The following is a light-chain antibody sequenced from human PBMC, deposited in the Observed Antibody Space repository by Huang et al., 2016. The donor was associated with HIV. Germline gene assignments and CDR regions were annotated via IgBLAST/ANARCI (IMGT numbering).Light chain of an antibody. J-gene: IGKJ3*01. CDR1: QSIRKY. V-gene: IGKV1-39*01. CDR3: QQSYSTLLFT. CDR2: CAS. Sequence: DIQMTQSPSSLSASVGVRVTITCLASQSIRKYLNWYQQKPGKSPKHLIYCASSLQSGVPSSFSGSGSVTDFTLTISSLQPEDFATYYCQQSYSTLLFTFGPGPKVDI.